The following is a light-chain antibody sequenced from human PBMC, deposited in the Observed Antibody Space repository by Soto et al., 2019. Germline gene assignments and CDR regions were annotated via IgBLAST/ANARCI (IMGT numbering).Light chain of an antibody. V-gene: IGLV2-8*01. CDR3: SSLGV. CDR2: AVS. CDR1: SSDVGGYNF. Sequence: QSALTQPPSASGSPGQSGTISCTGTSSDVGGYNFVSWFQQHPGKAPKLMIYAVSQRPSGVPDRFSGSKSGNTASLTVSGLQAEDEADYYCSSLGVFGTGTKVTVL. J-gene: IGLJ1*01.